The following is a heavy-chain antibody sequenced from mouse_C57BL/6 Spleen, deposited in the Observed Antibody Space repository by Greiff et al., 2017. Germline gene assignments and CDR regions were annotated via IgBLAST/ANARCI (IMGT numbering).Heavy chain of an antibody. D-gene: IGHD1-1*01. CDR1: GYTFTSYW. CDR3: ARSFRSHAMDY. Sequence: QVQLQQSGAELVQPGASVKLSCKASGYTFTSYWMQWVKQRPGQGLEWIGEIDPSDSYTNYNQKFKGKATLTVDTSSSTADMQLSSLTSEDSAVDYCARSFRSHAMDYWGQGTSVTVSS. J-gene: IGHJ4*01. CDR2: IDPSDSYT. V-gene: IGHV1-50*01.